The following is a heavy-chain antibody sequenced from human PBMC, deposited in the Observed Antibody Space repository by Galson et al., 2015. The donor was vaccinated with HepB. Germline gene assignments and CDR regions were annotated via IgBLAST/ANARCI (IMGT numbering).Heavy chain of an antibody. CDR1: GFTLSSYN. Sequence: SLRLSCAASGFTLSSYNINWVRQAPGKGLEWVSYLTSSSSTIYYADSVKGRFTISRDTAKNSLYLQMNSLRAEDTAVYYCARVVAYYGSGTYGTDVWGQGTTVTVS. J-gene: IGHJ6*02. D-gene: IGHD3-10*01. V-gene: IGHV3-48*01. CDR3: ARVVAYYGSGTYGTDV. CDR2: LTSSSSTI.